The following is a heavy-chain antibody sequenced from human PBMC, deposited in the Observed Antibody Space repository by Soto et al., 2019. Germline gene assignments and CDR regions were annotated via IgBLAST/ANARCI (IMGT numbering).Heavy chain of an antibody. CDR3: ARGVLRTFDY. CDR2: IYYSGST. CDR1: GGSIRSGGNS. J-gene: IGHJ4*02. Sequence: SETLSLTCTVSGGSIRSGGNSWSWIRQHSGKGLEWIGYIYYSGSTYYNPSLQSRLTISLDTSKNQFSLMLSSVTAADTAVYYCARGVLRTFDYWGQGTLVTVSS. V-gene: IGHV4-31*03.